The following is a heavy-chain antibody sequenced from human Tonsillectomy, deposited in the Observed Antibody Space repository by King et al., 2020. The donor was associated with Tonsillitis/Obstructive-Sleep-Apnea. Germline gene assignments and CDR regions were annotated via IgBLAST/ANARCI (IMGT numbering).Heavy chain of an antibody. CDR2: IYYSGST. D-gene: IGHD3-22*01. Sequence: VQLQESGPGLVKPSETLSLTCIVSGASISSYYWNWIRQPPGKGLEWIGYIYYSGSTNYNPSLKSRVTISVDTSKNQFSLKLSSVTAADTAVYYCARQPDHFYDSSGYGYYFDYWGQGALVTVSS. CDR1: GASISSYY. J-gene: IGHJ4*02. V-gene: IGHV4-59*08. CDR3: ARQPDHFYDSSGYGYYFDY.